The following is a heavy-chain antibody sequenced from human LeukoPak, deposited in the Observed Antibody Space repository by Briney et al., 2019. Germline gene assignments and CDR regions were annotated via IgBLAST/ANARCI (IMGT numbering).Heavy chain of an antibody. CDR3: ARAYYYGSGSYPDAFDI. CDR2: IYYSGGT. D-gene: IGHD3-10*01. J-gene: IGHJ3*02. V-gene: IGHV4-59*01. CDR1: GGSISSYY. Sequence: SETLSFTCTVSGGSISSYYWSWLRQPPGKGLEWIGYIYYSGGTNYNPSLKSRVTISVDTSKNQFSLKLSSVTAADTAVYYCARAYYYGSGSYPDAFDIWGQGTMVTVSS.